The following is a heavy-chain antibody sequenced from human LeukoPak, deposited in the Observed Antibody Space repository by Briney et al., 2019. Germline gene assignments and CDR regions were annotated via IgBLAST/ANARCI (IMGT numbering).Heavy chain of an antibody. CDR1: GFTFSSYG. CDR2: ISYDGSNK. D-gene: IGHD3-10*01. V-gene: IGHV3-30*18. Sequence: QSGGSLRLSCAASGFTFSSYGMHWVRQAPGKGLEWVAVISYDGSNKYYADSVKGRFTISRDNSKNTLYLQMNSLRAEDTAVYYCAKDMVRGVIIGLPDYWGQGTLVTVSS. J-gene: IGHJ4*02. CDR3: AKDMVRGVIIGLPDY.